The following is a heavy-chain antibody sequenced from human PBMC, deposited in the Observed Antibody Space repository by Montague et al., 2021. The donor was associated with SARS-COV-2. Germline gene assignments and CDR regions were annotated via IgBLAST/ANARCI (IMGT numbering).Heavy chain of an antibody. J-gene: IGHJ6*02. CDR3: TREGYQVLWSDYYYYGMDV. Sequence: SETLSLTCAVYGGSLSGYSWSWIRQPPGEGLEWIGEINHSGSTNYNPSXXSRVTISVDTSKNQFSLKLSSVTAADTAVYYCTREGYQVLWSDYYYYGMDVWGQGTTVTVSS. CDR1: GGSLSGYS. D-gene: IGHD2-2*01. V-gene: IGHV4-34*01. CDR2: INHSGST.